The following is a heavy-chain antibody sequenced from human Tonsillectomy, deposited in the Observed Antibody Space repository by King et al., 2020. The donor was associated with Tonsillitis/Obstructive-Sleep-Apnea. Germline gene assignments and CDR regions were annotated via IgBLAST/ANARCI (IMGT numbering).Heavy chain of an antibody. V-gene: IGHV5-51*01. CDR3: ARREYSSSSLGDWFDP. Sequence: LVQSGAEVKKPGASLKISCKGSGYSFTSYWIGWVRQMPGKGLEWMGIIYPGDSDTRYSPSFQGQVTISADKSISTAYLQWSSLKASDTAMYYCARREYSSSSLGDWFDPWGQGTLVTVSS. CDR2: IYPGDSDT. J-gene: IGHJ5*02. CDR1: GYSFTSYW. D-gene: IGHD6-6*01.